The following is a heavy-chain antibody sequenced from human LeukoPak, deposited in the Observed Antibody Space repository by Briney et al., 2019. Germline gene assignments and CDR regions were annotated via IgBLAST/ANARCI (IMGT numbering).Heavy chain of an antibody. CDR1: GFSFSIYW. CDR2: IKQDGSEK. D-gene: IGHD5-12*01. V-gene: IGHV3-7*01. Sequence: PGGSLRLSCAASGFSFSIYWMSWVRQAPGKGLEWVANIKQDGSEKYYVDSVKGRFTISRDNAKNSLFLQMNSLRDEDTAVYYCARDLMGASGYAGYWGQGTLVTVSS. J-gene: IGHJ4*02. CDR3: ARDLMGASGYAGY.